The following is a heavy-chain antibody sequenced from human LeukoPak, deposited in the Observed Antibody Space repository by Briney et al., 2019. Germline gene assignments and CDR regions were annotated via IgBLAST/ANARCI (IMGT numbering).Heavy chain of an antibody. V-gene: IGHV4-30-2*01. J-gene: IGHJ5*02. CDR3: ARYGAARNWFDP. D-gene: IGHD3-10*01. CDR1: GDSFSSVTDY. Sequence: SETLSLTCTVSGDSFSSVTDYWAWIRQPPGKGLEWIGYIYHSGSTYYNPSLKSRVTISVDRSKNQFSLKLSSVTAADTAVYYCARYGAARNWFDPWGQGTLVTVSS. CDR2: IYHSGST.